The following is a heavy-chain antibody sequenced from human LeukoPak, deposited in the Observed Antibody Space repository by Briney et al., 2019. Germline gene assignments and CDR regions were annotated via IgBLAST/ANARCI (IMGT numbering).Heavy chain of an antibody. D-gene: IGHD4-17*01. CDR1: GFTFSDYY. CDR2: ISGSSSYT. Sequence: PGGSLRLSCAASGFTFSDYYVSWIRQAPGKGLEWVSYISGSSSYTNYADSVKGRFTISRDNAKNSLYLQMNSLRAEDTAVYYCARDRPTTVKRYYYYYGMDVWGQGTTVTVSS. V-gene: IGHV3-11*06. J-gene: IGHJ6*02. CDR3: ARDRPTTVKRYYYYYGMDV.